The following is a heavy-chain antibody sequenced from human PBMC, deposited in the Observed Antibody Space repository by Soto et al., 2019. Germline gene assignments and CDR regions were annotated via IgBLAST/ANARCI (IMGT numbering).Heavy chain of an antibody. CDR2: IWYDGSNK. CDR3: ARGRRNNQSKYRPGRVFDY. D-gene: IGHD3-16*02. Sequence: LRLSCAASGFTFSSYGMHWVRQAPGKGLEWVAVIWYDGSNKYYADSVKGRFTISRDNSKNTLYLQMNSLRAEDTAVYYCARGRRNNQSKYRPGRVFDYWGQGTLVTVSS. J-gene: IGHJ4*02. V-gene: IGHV3-33*01. CDR1: GFTFSSYG.